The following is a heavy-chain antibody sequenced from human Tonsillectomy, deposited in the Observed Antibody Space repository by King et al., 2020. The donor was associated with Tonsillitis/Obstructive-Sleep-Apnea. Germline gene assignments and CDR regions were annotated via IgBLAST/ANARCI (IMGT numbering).Heavy chain of an antibody. Sequence: VQLVESGGGLVQPGGSLRLSCAASGFTFSSYAMSWVRQAPGKGRGWGSAISGSGGSTYYADSVKGRFTVSRDNSKNTLYLQMNSLRAEDTAVYYCAKDREWELRPDAFDIWGQGTMVTVSS. V-gene: IGHV3-23*04. CDR1: GFTFSSYA. CDR2: ISGSGGST. CDR3: AKDREWELRPDAFDI. D-gene: IGHD1-26*01. J-gene: IGHJ3*02.